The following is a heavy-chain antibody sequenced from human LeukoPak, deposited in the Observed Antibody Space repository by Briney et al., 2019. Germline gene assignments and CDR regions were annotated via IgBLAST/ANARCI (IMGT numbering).Heavy chain of an antibody. V-gene: IGHV3-23*01. CDR3: ANYGGTYWYYFDY. D-gene: IGHD1-26*01. CDR1: GFTFSSYA. Sequence: PGGSLRLSCTTSGFTFSSYAMSWVRQAPAKGLEWVSTISGSGGNTYYADSMKGRFTISRDNSKNTLYLQMNSLRADDTAAYYCANYGGTYWYYFDYWGQGTLVIVSS. CDR2: ISGSGGNT. J-gene: IGHJ4*02.